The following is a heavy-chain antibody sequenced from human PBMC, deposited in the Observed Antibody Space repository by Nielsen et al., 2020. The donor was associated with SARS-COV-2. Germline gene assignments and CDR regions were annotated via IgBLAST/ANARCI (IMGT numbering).Heavy chain of an antibody. CDR1: GGSISSSSYY. CDR2: IYYSGST. V-gene: IGHV4-39*07. J-gene: IGHJ6*02. CDR3: ARDLRGITIFGADYYYYGMDV. Sequence: SETLSLTCTVSGGSISSSSYYWGWIRQPPGKGLEWIGSIYYSGSTYYNPSLKSRVTISVDTSKNQFSLKLSSVTAADTAVYYCARDLRGITIFGADYYYYGMDVWGQGTTVTVSS. D-gene: IGHD3-3*01.